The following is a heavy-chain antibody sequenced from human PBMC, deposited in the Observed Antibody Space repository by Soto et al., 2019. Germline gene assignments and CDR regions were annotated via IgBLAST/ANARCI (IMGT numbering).Heavy chain of an antibody. V-gene: IGHV3-15*07. J-gene: IGHJ2*01. CDR3: TTDPSPTVPWYFDL. CDR2: IKTKADGGTT. D-gene: IGHD4-17*01. Sequence: GGSLRLSCAASGFTFSNAWMNWVRQAPGKGLEWVGRIKTKADGGTTDYAAPVKRRFTVSRDDSKNTLYLQMNGLKTEDTAVYYCTTDPSPTVPWYFDLWGRGTLVTVSS. CDR1: GFTFSNAW.